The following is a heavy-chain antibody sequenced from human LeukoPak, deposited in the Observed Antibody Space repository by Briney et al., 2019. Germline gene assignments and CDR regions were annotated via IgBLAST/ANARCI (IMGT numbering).Heavy chain of an antibody. CDR1: GFTFSTYG. J-gene: IGHJ4*02. CDR2: LSYDGSNK. CDR3: ARLPESDY. V-gene: IGHV3-30*03. Sequence: GGSLRLSCAASGFTFSTYGMHWVRQAPGKGLEWVAILSYDGSNKYYTDSVKGRFTISRDNSKNTLFLQMNSLRVEDTAVYYCARLPESDYWGQGTLVTVSS.